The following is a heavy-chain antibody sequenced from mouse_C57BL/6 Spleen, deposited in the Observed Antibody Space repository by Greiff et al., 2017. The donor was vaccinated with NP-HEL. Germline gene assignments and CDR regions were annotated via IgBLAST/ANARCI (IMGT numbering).Heavy chain of an antibody. CDR2: INPNNGGT. D-gene: IGHD4-1*01. CDR1: GYTFTDYY. CDR3: ARETGTSLAY. Sequence: VQLQQSGPELVKPGASVKISCKASGYTFTDYYMNWVKQSHGKSLEWIGDINPNNGGTSYNQKFKGKATLTVDKSSSTAYMELRSLTSEDSAVYYCARETGTSLAYWGQGTLVTVSA. J-gene: IGHJ3*01. V-gene: IGHV1-26*01.